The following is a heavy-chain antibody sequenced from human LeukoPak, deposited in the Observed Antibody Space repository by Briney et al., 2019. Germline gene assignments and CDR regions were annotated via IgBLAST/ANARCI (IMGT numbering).Heavy chain of an antibody. CDR1: GYTFANYG. D-gene: IGHD3-22*01. V-gene: IGHV1-3*04. CDR2: INTGNGNT. CDR3: ARVPLSDSSGHYYPH. J-gene: IGHJ1*01. Sequence: ASVKFSCKTSGYTFANYGMHWVRQAPRQSLEWMGWINTGNGNTKPSQKFQDRVALTRDTSASTAYVELNSLSSEDTAVYYCARVPLSDSSGHYYPHWGQGTLVTVSS.